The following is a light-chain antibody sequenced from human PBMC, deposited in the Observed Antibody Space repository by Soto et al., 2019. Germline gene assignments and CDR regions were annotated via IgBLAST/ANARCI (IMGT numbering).Light chain of an antibody. CDR2: EVF. CDR1: TNDIGLYIY. CDR3: SSYTSTTTVV. Sequence: QSALTQPASVSGSPVPSSTISCTVSTNDIGLYIYVSWYPQHPANAPKLLIYEVFNRPSGIPNRFSGSKSDNTASLTISGLQAEDEGHYYCSSYTSTTTVVFGGGTQLTVL. V-gene: IGLV2-14*01. J-gene: IGLJ7*01.